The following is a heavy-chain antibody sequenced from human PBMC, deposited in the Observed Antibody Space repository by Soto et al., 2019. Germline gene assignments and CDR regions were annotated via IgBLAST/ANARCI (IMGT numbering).Heavy chain of an antibody. CDR3: PRDPGYSYGYN. J-gene: IGHJ4*02. V-gene: IGHV1-3*01. CDR2: INAGNGNT. CDR1: GYTFTSYA. Sequence: QVQLVQSGAEVKKPGASVKVSCKASGYTFTSYAMQWVRQAPGQRLEWMGWINAGNGNTKYSQKFQGRVTITRDTSASTAYMELSSLRSDDTAVYYCPRDPGYSYGYNWGQGTLVTVSS. D-gene: IGHD5-18*01.